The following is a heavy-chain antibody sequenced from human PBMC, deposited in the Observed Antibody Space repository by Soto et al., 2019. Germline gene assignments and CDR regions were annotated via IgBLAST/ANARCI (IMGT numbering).Heavy chain of an antibody. D-gene: IGHD3-22*01. CDR1: GFIFSNYS. Sequence: LRLSCAASGFIFSNYSIHWVRQAPGKGLEWVTLISYDGNDKYYTDSVKGRFTISRDNSKNTLFLQMNSLRAEDTAVYFCARGPNYYDGSGYFAYWGQGTLVTVSS. J-gene: IGHJ4*02. CDR3: ARGPNYYDGSGYFAY. CDR2: ISYDGNDK. V-gene: IGHV3-30-3*01.